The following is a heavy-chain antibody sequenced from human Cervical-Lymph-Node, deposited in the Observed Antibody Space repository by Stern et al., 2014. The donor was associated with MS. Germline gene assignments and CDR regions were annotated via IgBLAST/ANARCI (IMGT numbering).Heavy chain of an antibody. CDR2: LIGSGNRT. J-gene: IGHJ4*02. Sequence: RHYAMNWVRQAPGKGLEWVSGLIGSGNRTYYADSMMGRFTVSRDHSNNTLYLQMKSLSAEDKAGYYCAKGCRVQLWSPLDYWGQGNLVVVSS. CDR1: RHYA. CDR3: AKGCRVQLWSPLDY. V-gene: IGHV3-23*01. D-gene: IGHD5-18*01.